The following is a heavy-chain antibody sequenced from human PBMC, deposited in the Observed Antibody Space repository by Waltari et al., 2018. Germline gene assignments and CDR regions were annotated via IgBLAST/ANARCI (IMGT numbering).Heavy chain of an antibody. CDR1: QFTFSSYW. J-gene: IGHJ4*01. CDR2: IRQDASEK. CDR3: ARDIDRYYFDY. D-gene: IGHD3-9*01. V-gene: IGHV3-7*01. Sequence: EVQLVESGGGLVQPGGSLRLSCSASQFTFSSYWMSWVRQAPGKGLEWVANIRQDASEKFYGDSVKGRFTISRDNAKNSVYLQMNSLRAEDTALYYCARDIDRYYFDYWGHGTLVIVSS.